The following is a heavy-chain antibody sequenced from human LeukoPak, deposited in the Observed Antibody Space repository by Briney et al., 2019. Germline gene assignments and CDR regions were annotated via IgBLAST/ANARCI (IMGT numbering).Heavy chain of an antibody. J-gene: IGHJ4*02. V-gene: IGHV3-66*01. Sequence: GGSLRLSCAASGFTVSSNYMSWVRQAPGKGLEWVSVIYSGGSTYYADSVKGRFTISRDNSKNTLYLQMNSLRAEDTAVYYCARRGRLYYDILTGYDYWGQGTLVTVSS. D-gene: IGHD3-9*01. CDR2: IYSGGST. CDR1: GFTVSSNY. CDR3: ARRGRLYYDILTGYDY.